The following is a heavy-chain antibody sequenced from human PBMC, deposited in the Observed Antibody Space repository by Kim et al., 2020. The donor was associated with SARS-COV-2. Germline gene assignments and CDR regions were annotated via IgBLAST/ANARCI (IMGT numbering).Heavy chain of an antibody. CDR3: AREWKRVGAFDC. J-gene: IGHJ4*02. V-gene: IGHV3-74*01. Sequence: IYADSVKSRFTISRDNAKNSLYLQRNSLRVEDSAVYYCAREWKRVGAFDCWGQGTLVTVSS. D-gene: IGHD1-26*01.